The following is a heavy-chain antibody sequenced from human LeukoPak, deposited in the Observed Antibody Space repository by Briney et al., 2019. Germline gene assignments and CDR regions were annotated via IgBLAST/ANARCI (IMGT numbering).Heavy chain of an antibody. Sequence: ASETLSLTCTVSGGSISSYYWSWIRQPPGKGLEWIGEMYLSGTTTYNPSLKSRVTISVDTSKNQFSLKLSSVTVADTAVYYCARDIGTTVENDAFDIWGQGTMVTVSS. CDR1: GGSISSYY. D-gene: IGHD4-17*01. CDR3: ARDIGTTVENDAFDI. J-gene: IGHJ3*02. V-gene: IGHV4-59*12. CDR2: MYLSGTT.